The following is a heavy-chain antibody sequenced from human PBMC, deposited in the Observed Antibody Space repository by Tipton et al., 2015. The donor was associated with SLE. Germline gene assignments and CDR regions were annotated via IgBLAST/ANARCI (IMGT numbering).Heavy chain of an antibody. CDR1: GGSIRTTAYS. D-gene: IGHD5-24*01. J-gene: IGHJ2*01. CDR2: IHYTGNT. V-gene: IGHV4-39*01. CDR3: ARNLGPEWMATKRGYFDL. Sequence: TLSLTCTVSGGSIRTTAYSWAWIRQPPGKGLEWIGTIHYTGNTYYNPSLKSRVTISVDTPKNQFSLKLSSVTAADTAVYYCARNLGPEWMATKRGYFDLWGRGTLVSVSS.